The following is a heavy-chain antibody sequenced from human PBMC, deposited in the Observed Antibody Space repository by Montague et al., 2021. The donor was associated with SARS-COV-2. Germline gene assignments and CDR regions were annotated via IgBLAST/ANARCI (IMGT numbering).Heavy chain of an antibody. V-gene: IGHV3-21*01. CDR1: GFTFSSYS. Sequence: SLRLSCAASGFTFSSYSMNWVRQAPGKGLEWVSSISSSSSSYIYYADSVKGRFTISRDNAKNSLYLQMNSLHQGPIGLPPGTLLQEHLWG. J-gene: IGHJ6*01. CDR3: TLLQEHL. CDR2: ISSSSSSYI.